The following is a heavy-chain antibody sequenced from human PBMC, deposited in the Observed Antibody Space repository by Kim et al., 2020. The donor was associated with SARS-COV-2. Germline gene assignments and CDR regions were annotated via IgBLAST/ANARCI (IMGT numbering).Heavy chain of an antibody. J-gene: IGHJ6*03. CDR3: ARDPPYDFWSGYYNYYYYMDV. V-gene: IGHV1-69*04. CDR2: IIPILGIA. CDR1: GGTFSSSA. D-gene: IGHD3-3*01. Sequence: SVKVSCKASGGTFSSSALRWLRHSPGQGLEWMGRIIPILGIANYAQKFQGRVTITADKSTSTAYMELSSLRSEDTAVYYCARDPPYDFWSGYYNYYYYMDVWVQGTTVTVSS.